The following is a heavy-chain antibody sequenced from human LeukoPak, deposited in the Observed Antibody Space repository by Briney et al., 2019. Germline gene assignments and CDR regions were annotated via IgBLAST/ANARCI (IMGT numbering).Heavy chain of an antibody. CDR2: IYYSGST. CDR3: ARVSQWNDRAGRL. V-gene: IGHV4-59*01. J-gene: IGHJ4*02. D-gene: IGHD1-1*01. Sequence: SETLSLTCTVSGGSISSYYTDCVRQPPGKGLEWIGFIYYSGSTNYNPSLKSRVTITVDTSQYQFSLRLSSVTAADTAVYYCARVSQWNDRAGRLWGRETLVTVSS. CDR1: GGSISSYY.